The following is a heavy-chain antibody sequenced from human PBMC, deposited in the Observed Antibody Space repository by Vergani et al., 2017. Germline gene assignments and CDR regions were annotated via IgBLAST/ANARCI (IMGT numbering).Heavy chain of an antibody. V-gene: IGHV4-34*01. CDR2: IDHTGRP. Sequence: QVQLQQWGGGLLKPSETLSLTCVVNGGSFTSYHWTWIRQSPGEGLEWFGEIDHTGRPDYNPSLKSRLTMSVDKSRNQFSLTINSVTATDTAIYFCARVNTETNGHLYYYYYMDVWGQGTAVTVSS. CDR1: GGSFTSYH. J-gene: IGHJ6*03. D-gene: IGHD4-11*01. CDR3: ARVNTETNGHLYYYYYMDV.